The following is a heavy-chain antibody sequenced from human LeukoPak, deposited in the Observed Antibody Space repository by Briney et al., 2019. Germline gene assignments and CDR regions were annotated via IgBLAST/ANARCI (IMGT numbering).Heavy chain of an antibody. CDR3: ARGGIAAAGTGWFDP. CDR2: IIPIFGTA. CDR1: GGTFSSYA. Sequence: GASVKVSFKASGGTFSSYAISWVRQAPRQGLEWMGGIIPIFGTANYAQKFQGRVTITTDESTSTAYMELSSLRSEDTAVYYCARGGIAAAGTGWFDPWGQGTLVTVSS. V-gene: IGHV1-69*05. J-gene: IGHJ5*02. D-gene: IGHD6-13*01.